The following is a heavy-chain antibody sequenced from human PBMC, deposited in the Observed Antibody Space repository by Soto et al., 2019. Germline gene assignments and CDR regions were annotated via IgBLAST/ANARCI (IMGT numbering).Heavy chain of an antibody. CDR1: GFTFSSYA. V-gene: IGHV3-30-3*01. CDR2: ISYDGSNK. Sequence: GGSLRLSCAASGFTFSSYAMHWVRQAPGKGLEWVAVISYDGSNKYYADSVKGRFTISRDNSKNTLYLQMNSLRAEDTAVYYCARGGESRQWLANYYYGMDVWGQGTTVTVSS. J-gene: IGHJ6*02. CDR3: ARGGESRQWLANYYYGMDV. D-gene: IGHD6-19*01.